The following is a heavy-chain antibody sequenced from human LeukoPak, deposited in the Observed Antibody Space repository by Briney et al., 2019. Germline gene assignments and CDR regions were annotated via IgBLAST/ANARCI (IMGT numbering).Heavy chain of an antibody. D-gene: IGHD3-9*01. V-gene: IGHV3-23*01. Sequence: GGSLRLSCAASGFTFTSYSMNWVRQAPGKGLEWVSTISGSGGSTCYADSVKGRFTISRDNSKNTLYLQMNSLRAEDTAVYYCAKDLIRDILTGYTRGYGMDVWGQGTTVTVSS. J-gene: IGHJ6*02. CDR3: AKDLIRDILTGYTRGYGMDV. CDR2: ISGSGGST. CDR1: GFTFTSYS.